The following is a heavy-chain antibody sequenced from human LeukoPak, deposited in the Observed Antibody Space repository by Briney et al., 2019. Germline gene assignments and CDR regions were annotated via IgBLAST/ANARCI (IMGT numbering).Heavy chain of an antibody. V-gene: IGHV4-34*01. CDR2: INHGGST. J-gene: IGHJ5*02. D-gene: IGHD2-2*01. CDR1: GGSFSGYY. Sequence: SETLSLTCAVYGGSFSGYYWSWIRQPPGKGLEWIGEINHGGSTNYNPSLKSRVTISVDTSKNQFSLKLSSVTAADTAVYYCARGLHCSSTSCYGSWFDPWGQGTLVTVSS. CDR3: ARGLHCSSTSCYGSWFDP.